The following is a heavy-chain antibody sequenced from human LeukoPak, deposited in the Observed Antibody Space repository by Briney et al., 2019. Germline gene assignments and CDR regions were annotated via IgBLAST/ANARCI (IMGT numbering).Heavy chain of an antibody. D-gene: IGHD6-13*01. CDR1: GFTVSSNY. CDR2: IYSGGST. CDR3: ARGRAGYAFYI. V-gene: IGHV3-53*01. Sequence: GGSLRLSCAASGFTVSSNYMSWVRQAPGKGLEWVSVIYSGGSTYYADSVNGRFTISRDNSKNTLYLQMNSLRADDTAVYYCARGRAGYAFYIWGQGTMVTVSS. J-gene: IGHJ3*02.